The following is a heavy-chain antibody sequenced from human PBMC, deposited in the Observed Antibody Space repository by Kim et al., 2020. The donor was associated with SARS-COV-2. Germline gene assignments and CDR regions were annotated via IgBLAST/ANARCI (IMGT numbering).Heavy chain of an antibody. CDR2: IKSKTDGGTT. CDR3: TTDRRTPQWFGELAIRTGIDY. V-gene: IGHV3-15*01. Sequence: VGSLRLSCAASGFTFSNAWMSWVRQAPGKGLEWVGRIKSKTDGGTTDYATPVKGRFTISRDDSKNTLYLQMNSLKTEDTAVYYCTTDRRTPQWFGELAIRTGIDYWGQGTLVTVSS. D-gene: IGHD3-10*01. J-gene: IGHJ4*02. CDR1: GFTFSNAW.